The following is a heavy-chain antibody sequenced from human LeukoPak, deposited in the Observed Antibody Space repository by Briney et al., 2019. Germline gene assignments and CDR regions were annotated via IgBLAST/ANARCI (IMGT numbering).Heavy chain of an antibody. CDR2: IIGGGGST. V-gene: IGHV3-23*01. J-gene: IGHJ3*02. D-gene: IGHD1-26*01. Sequence: PGGSLRLSCAASGFPFSSHGMSWVRQAPGKGLEWVSGIIGGGGSTYYADSVKGRFTISRDNSKNTLYLQMNSLRAEDTAVYYCAKIFPGGDAFHIWGQGTMVTVSS. CDR1: GFPFSSHG. CDR3: AKIFPGGDAFHI.